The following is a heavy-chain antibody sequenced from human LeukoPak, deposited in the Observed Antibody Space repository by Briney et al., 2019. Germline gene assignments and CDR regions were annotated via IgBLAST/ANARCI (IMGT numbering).Heavy chain of an antibody. CDR3: AKDVGKWESLHFFDY. Sequence: GGSLRLSCLTSGFTLNTNAMSWVRQAPGKGLEWISGISGSGASTYYADSVKGRFTISRDDSRNTLYLQMNSLRGDDTAVYYCAKDVGKWESLHFFDYWGQGTLVTVSS. J-gene: IGHJ4*02. CDR2: ISGSGAST. V-gene: IGHV3-23*01. CDR1: GFTLNTNA. D-gene: IGHD1-26*01.